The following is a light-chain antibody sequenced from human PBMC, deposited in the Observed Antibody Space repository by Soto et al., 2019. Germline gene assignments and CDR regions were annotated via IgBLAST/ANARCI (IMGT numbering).Light chain of an antibody. CDR3: QQYNNCPVT. CDR2: DAS. V-gene: IGKV3-15*01. Sequence: IVMTQSPNSLSSSPGDRSSLSXRARQSIPRYLAPYQQKRGQAPTLHIYDASNMAHASPARFSCSGSVTECTPTISSRQSEDFDIYYCQQYNNCPVTVGQGTRLEIK. CDR1: QSIPRY. J-gene: IGKJ5*01.